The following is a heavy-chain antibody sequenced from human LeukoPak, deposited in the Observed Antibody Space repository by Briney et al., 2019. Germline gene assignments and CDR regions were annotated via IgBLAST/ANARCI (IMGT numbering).Heavy chain of an antibody. V-gene: IGHV1-69*04. J-gene: IGHJ5*02. CDR1: GCTFSSYA. CDR2: IIPILGIA. CDR3: ARGGCTSCYRSGEDNWFDP. Sequence: GASVKVSCTASGCTFSSYAISWVRQAPGQGLEWMGRIIPILGIANYPHTFKGRVTITADKSTSTPYMEMNSLRAEDTAVYYCARGGCTSCYRSGEDNWFDPWGQGTLVTVSS. D-gene: IGHD2-2*02.